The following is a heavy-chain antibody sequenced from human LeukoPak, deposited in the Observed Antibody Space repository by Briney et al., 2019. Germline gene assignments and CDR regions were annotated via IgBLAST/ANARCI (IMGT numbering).Heavy chain of an antibody. Sequence: SVKVSCKASGGTFSSYAISWVRQAPGQGLEWMGRIIPILGIANYAQKFQGRVTITADKSTSTAYMELSSLRSEDTAVYYCARDRGIVGARSPFDYWGQGTLVTVSS. J-gene: IGHJ4*02. D-gene: IGHD1-26*01. CDR1: GGTFSSYA. CDR3: ARDRGIVGARSPFDY. V-gene: IGHV1-69*04. CDR2: IIPILGIA.